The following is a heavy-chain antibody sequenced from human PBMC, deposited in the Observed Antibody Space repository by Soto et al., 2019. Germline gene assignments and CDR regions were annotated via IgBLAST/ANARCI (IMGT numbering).Heavy chain of an antibody. CDR1: GDSVTSGNYY. CDR3: AMIHVDTYMMYWFDP. V-gene: IGHV4-61*01. J-gene: IGHJ5*01. Sequence: PSETLSLTCSVSGDSVTSGNYYWSWIRQPPGKGLERIGHIYYSGSTNYSPSLKSRVTISLDTSNNQFSLKVTSVTAADTAVYYCAMIHVDTYMMYWFDPCGQGTLLTVSS. D-gene: IGHD3-16*01. CDR2: IYYSGST.